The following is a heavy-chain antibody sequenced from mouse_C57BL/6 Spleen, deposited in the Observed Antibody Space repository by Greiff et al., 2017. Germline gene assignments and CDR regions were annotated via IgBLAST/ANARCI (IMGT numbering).Heavy chain of an antibody. CDR1: GYTFTDYN. CDR3: AKGTYAYYSNYCDY. CDR2: INPNNGGT. J-gene: IGHJ2*01. Sequence: ELQLQQSGPELVKPGASVKMSCKASGYTFTDYNMPWVKQSHGKSLEWIGYINPNNGGTSYNQKFKGEATLTVNKSSSTTYMELRSLTSEESAVYYSAKGTYAYYSNYCDYWGQGTTLTVSA. V-gene: IGHV1-22*01. D-gene: IGHD2-5*01.